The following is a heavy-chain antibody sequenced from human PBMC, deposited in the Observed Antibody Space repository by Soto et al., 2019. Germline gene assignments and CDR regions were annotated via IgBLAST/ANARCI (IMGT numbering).Heavy chain of an antibody. D-gene: IGHD3-10*01. CDR1: GGSISSGGYS. Sequence: QLQLQESGSGLVKPSQTVSLTCAVSGGSISSGGYSWSWIRQPPGKGLEWIGYIDHSGSTYYNPSPQRRVTLSVDTSRHQLPLKLSSVTAADTAVYYCARDPSGSGPNFDYWGQGALVTVSS. V-gene: IGHV4-30-2*01. CDR2: IDHSGST. J-gene: IGHJ4*02. CDR3: ARDPSGSGPNFDY.